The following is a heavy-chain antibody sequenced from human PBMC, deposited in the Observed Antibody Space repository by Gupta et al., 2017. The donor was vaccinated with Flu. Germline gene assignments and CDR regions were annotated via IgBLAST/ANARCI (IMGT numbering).Heavy chain of an antibody. CDR2: ISSNGGST. CDR3: ARGSSSSWYENFDY. J-gene: IGHJ4*02. D-gene: IGHD6-13*01. V-gene: IGHV3-64*01. CDR1: GFTFSSYA. Sequence: EVQLVESGGGLVQPGGSLRLSCAASGFTFSSYAMHWVRQAPGKGLEYVSAISSNGGSTYYANSVKGRFTISRDNSKNTLYLQMGSLRAEDMAVYYCARGSSSSWYENFDYWGQGTLVTVSS.